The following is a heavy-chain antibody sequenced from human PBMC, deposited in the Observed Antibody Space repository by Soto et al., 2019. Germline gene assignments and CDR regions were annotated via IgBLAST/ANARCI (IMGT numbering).Heavy chain of an antibody. CDR2: IYYSGST. Sequence: QLQLQESGPGLVKPSETLSLTCTVSGGSISSSSYYWGWIRQPPGKGLEWIGSIYYSGSTYYNPSLKIRVNISVETSKNQFSLKLSSVTDADTAVYYCASLLYDYIWGSYRPRTSFAFDIWGQGTMVTVSS. V-gene: IGHV4-39*01. D-gene: IGHD3-16*02. CDR1: GGSISSSSYY. CDR3: ASLLYDYIWGSYRPRTSFAFDI. J-gene: IGHJ3*02.